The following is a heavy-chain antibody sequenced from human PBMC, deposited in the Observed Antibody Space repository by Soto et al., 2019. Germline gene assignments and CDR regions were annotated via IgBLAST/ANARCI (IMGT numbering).Heavy chain of an antibody. CDR3: ARHSFFDLRFDP. V-gene: IGHV4-4*02. D-gene: IGHD3-3*02. CDR2: IYHDGST. CDR1: GGSISSTNW. J-gene: IGHJ5*02. Sequence: QVQLQESGPGLVKPSGTLSLTCAVSGGSISSTNWWSWVRQSPGKGLEWIGEIYHDGSTNYNPSLKSRLTISLDKSNNQFSLKLTSVTAADTAVYYCARHSFFDLRFDPWGQGTLVTVSS.